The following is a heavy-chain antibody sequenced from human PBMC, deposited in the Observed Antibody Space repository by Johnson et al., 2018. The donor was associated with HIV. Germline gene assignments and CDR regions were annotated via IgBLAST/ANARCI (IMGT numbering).Heavy chain of an antibody. V-gene: IGHV3-74*01. CDR2: INSDGSST. CDR3: AREGALLLWFGASPFDI. CDR1: GFTFDDYG. Sequence: VQLVESGGGVIRPGGSLRLSCAASGFTFDDYGVSWVRQAPGKGLVWVSRINSDGSSTSYADSVKGRFTISRDNAKNTLYLQMNSLRDEDTAVYYCAREGALLLWFGASPFDIWGQGTMVTVSS. D-gene: IGHD3-10*01. J-gene: IGHJ3*02.